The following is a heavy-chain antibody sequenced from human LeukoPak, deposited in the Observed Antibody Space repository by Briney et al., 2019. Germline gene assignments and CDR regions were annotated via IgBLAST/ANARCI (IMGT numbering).Heavy chain of an antibody. D-gene: IGHD3-3*01. CDR1: GGSASSGSYY. CDR3: ARVVSLRFLEWLFAHNEYYFDY. V-gene: IGHV4-61*02. CDR2: IYTSGST. J-gene: IGHJ4*02. Sequence: SETLSLTCTVSGGSASSGSYYWSWIRQPAGKGLEWIGRIYTSGSTNYNPSLKSRVTISVDTSKNQFSLKLSSVTAADTAVYYCARVVSLRFLEWLFAHNEYYFDYWGQGTLVTVSS.